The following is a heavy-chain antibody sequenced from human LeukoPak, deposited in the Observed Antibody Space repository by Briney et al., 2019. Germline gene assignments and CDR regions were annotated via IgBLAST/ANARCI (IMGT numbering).Heavy chain of an antibody. V-gene: IGHV3-30-3*01. D-gene: IGHD2-2*02. CDR2: ISYDGSNK. J-gene: IGHJ4*02. CDR3: ARLPGYCSSNSCYKMTIPFDY. CDR1: GFTFSSYA. Sequence: QSGGSLRLSCAASGFTFSSYAMHWVRQAPGKGLEWVAVISYDGSNKYYADSVKGRFTISRDNSKNTLYLQMNSLRAEDTAVYYCARLPGYCSSNSCYKMTIPFDYWGQGTLVTVSS.